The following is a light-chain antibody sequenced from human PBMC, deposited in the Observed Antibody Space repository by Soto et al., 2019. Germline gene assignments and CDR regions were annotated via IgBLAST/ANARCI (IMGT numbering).Light chain of an antibody. J-gene: IGKJ1*01. CDR2: KAC. CDR3: HRDEGLTWT. V-gene: IGKV1-5*03. Sequence: DIQMTQSPSTLYASIGDRVTITCRASQSISNWLAWYQQKPGKAPKLLIYKACSVEDGVPSRFSGSASGTELPLPVSSLQHVDFPTYYCHRDEGLTWTFGQRTKLEIK. CDR1: QSISNW.